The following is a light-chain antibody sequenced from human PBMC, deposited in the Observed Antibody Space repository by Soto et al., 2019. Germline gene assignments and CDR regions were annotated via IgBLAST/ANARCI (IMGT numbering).Light chain of an antibody. J-gene: IGKJ1*01. CDR2: GAS. Sequence: EIVMKQSPATPSLSPGERATLSCRASQSVSSNLAWYQQKPGQAPRLLIYGASTRATGIPDRFSGSGSGTEFPLTISSLQSEDLAVYYCQQYNNWPWTFGQGTKVEI. CDR3: QQYNNWPWT. CDR1: QSVSSN. V-gene: IGKV3-15*01.